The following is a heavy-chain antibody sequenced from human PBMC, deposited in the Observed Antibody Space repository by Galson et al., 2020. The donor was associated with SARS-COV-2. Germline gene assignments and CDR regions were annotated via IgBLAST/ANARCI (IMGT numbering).Heavy chain of an antibody. D-gene: IGHD6-13*01. CDR3: ATGAAAGTINWFDP. J-gene: IGHJ5*02. V-gene: IGHV1-24*01. CDR2: FDPEDGET. CDR1: GYTLTELS. Sequence: ASVKVSCKVSGYTLTELSMHWVRQAPGKGLEWMGGFDPEDGETIYAQKFQGRVTMTEDTSKDTAYMELSSLRSEDTAVYYCATGAAAGTINWFDPWGQGTLVTVSS.